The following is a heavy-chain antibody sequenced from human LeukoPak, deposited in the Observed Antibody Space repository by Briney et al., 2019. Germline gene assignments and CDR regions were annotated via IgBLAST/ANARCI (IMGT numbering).Heavy chain of an antibody. D-gene: IGHD3-22*01. CDR1: GFTFSSYG. J-gene: IGHJ4*02. CDR2: IRGSGDIT. CDR3: AKGDYDSSGYYFDY. V-gene: IGHV3-23*01. Sequence: GGSLRLSCAASGFTFSSYGMSWVRQAPGKGLEWVSGIRGSGDITFYADSVKGRFTISRDNSKNTLYLQMNSLRAEDTAVYYCAKGDYDSSGYYFDYWGQGTLVTVSS.